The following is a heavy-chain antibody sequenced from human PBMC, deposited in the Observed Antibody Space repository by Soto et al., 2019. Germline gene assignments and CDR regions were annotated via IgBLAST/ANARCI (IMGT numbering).Heavy chain of an antibody. CDR3: ARANYDSSTYSLDY. Sequence: QVQLQESGPGLVKPSQTLSLTCTVSGASISSGDYYWTWIRQPPGKGLEWIGSIYYSGSTYYNPSLTSRVTISVDTSNNQFALNLSSVTAADTAVYYCARANYDSSTYSLDYWGQGTLVTVSS. J-gene: IGHJ4*02. V-gene: IGHV4-30-4*01. CDR1: GASISSGDYY. CDR2: IYYSGST. D-gene: IGHD3-22*01.